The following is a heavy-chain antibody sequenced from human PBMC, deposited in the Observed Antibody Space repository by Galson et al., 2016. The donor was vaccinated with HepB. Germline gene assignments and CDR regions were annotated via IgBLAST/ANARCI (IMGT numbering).Heavy chain of an antibody. CDR1: GFTLKSHS. CDR2: ISENGGST. Sequence: SLRLSCAASGFTLKSHSMSWVRQAPGKGLEWVSAISENGGSTHYADSVKGRFTISRDNSKNTLYLQMNSVRAEDTAVYYCARDQGYCSGITCLIYDYWGQGTLVTVS. V-gene: IGHV3-23*01. D-gene: IGHD2-2*01. CDR3: ARDQGYCSGITCLIYDY. J-gene: IGHJ4*02.